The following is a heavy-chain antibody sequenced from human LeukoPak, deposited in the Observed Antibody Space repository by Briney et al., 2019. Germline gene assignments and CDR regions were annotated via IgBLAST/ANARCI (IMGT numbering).Heavy chain of an antibody. J-gene: IGHJ4*02. CDR1: GYSFTSYW. D-gene: IGHD3-9*01. CDR2: IHPANSET. CDR3: TIATTGTAYDY. V-gene: IGHV5-51*01. Sequence: GESLKISCKCSGYSFTSYWIGWVRQMPGKGLEWMGFIHPANSETRYSPSFQGQVTISADKSINTAYLQWSSLKASDTAIYYCTIATTGTAYDYWGQGTLVTVSS.